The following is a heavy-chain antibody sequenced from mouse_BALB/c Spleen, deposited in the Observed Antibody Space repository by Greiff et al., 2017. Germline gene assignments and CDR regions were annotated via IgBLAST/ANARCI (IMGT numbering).Heavy chain of an antibody. CDR1: GFTFSDYY. Sequence: EVKLQESGGGLVKPGGSLKLSCAASGFTFSDYYMYWVRQTPEKRLEWVATISDGGSYTYYPDSVKGRFTISRDNAKNNLYLQMSSLKSEDTAMYYCARVDHYYGYDYFDYWGQGTTLTVSS. CDR3: ARVDHYYGYDYFDY. CDR2: ISDGGSYT. D-gene: IGHD1-2*01. J-gene: IGHJ2*01. V-gene: IGHV5-4*02.